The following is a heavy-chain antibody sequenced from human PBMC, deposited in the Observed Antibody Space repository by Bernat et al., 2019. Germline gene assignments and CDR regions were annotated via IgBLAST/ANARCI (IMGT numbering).Heavy chain of an antibody. CDR2: IKKKDDGGTT. V-gene: IGHV3-15*07. CDR1: GFSFSDAW. CDR3: TTAPGVKGGTRGYDLDY. J-gene: IGHJ4*02. Sequence: EVQLVDSGGGLIKPGGSLRLSCVASGFSFSDAWMNWVRQTPEKGLEWVGRIKKKDDGGTTDYAAPVKGRFTISRDDSKNTVYLQMNSLKTEDTAVYYCTTAPGVKGGTRGYDLDYWGQGTLVTVSS. D-gene: IGHD5-12*01.